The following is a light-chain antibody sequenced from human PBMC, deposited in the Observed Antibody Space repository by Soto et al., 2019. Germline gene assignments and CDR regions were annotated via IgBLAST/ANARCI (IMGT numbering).Light chain of an antibody. CDR3: QQYYTYTWT. CDR1: QSISSW. J-gene: IGKJ1*01. CDR2: KAS. V-gene: IGKV1-5*03. Sequence: DIQMTQSPSTLSASVGDRVTITCRASQSISSWLAWYQQKPGKAPKLLIYKASTLESGVPSRFSGGGFETEFTLTISSLQPDDFATYYCQQYYTYTWTFGQGTKVEIK.